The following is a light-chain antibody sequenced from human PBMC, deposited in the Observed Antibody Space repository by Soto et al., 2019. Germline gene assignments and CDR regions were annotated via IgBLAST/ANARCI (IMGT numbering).Light chain of an antibody. CDR1: SSSTGKNY. J-gene: IGLJ3*02. CDR2: ETD. Sequence: QSVLTQPPSVSAAPGQKVTISCSGSSSSTGKNYVSWYQQLPGAAPKLLIYETDRRPSGIPDRFSGSKSGTSATLGITGLQTGDEAHYYCGTWDSSLSAWVFGGGTKLTVL. CDR3: GTWDSSLSAWV. V-gene: IGLV1-51*02.